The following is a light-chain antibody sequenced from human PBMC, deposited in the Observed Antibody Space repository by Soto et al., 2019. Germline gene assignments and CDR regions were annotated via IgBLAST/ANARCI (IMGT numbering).Light chain of an antibody. CDR2: DAS. CDR1: QSVGSY. J-gene: IGKJ1*01. Sequence: EIVLTQSPVTLSLSPGERATLSCRASQSVGSYLAWYQQKPGHAPRLLIYDASNRAAGIPARFSGSGSGTDFTLTISSLETEDFAVYYCQQYNNWPPWTFGQGTKVDIK. CDR3: QQYNNWPPWT. V-gene: IGKV3-11*01.